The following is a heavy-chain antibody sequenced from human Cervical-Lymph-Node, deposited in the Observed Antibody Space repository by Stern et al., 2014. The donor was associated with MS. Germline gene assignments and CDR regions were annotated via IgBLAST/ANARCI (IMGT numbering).Heavy chain of an antibody. D-gene: IGHD4-17*01. CDR2: ISNSGSDI. CDR3: ARAHYGDFWGYYHGMDV. V-gene: IGHV3-11*01. J-gene: IGHJ6*02. CDR1: GFTFSDYY. Sequence: VQLLESGGDFVKPGGSLRLSCAASGFTFSDYYMTWMRQTPGKGLEWVAYISNSGSDIFYTDSVKGRFTISRDNAKNSLHLQMNSLRVEDTAVYYCARAHYGDFWGYYHGMDVWGQGTTVIVSS.